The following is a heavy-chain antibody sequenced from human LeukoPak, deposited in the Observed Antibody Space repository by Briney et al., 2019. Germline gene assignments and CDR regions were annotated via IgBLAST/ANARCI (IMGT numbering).Heavy chain of an antibody. D-gene: IGHD3-9*01. J-gene: IGHJ6*02. V-gene: IGHV1-2*02. Sequence: ASVKVSCKASGNTFTGYCMHWVRQAPGQGLEWMGWINPNSGGTNYAQKFQGRVTMTRDTSISTAYMELSRLRSDDTAVYYCARGLHYDILTVYYYYGMDVWGQGTTVTVSS. CDR1: GNTFTGYC. CDR3: ARGLHYDILTVYYYYGMDV. CDR2: INPNSGGT.